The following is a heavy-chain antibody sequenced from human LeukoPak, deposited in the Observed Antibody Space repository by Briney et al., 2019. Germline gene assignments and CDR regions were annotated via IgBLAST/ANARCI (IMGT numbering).Heavy chain of an antibody. CDR3: ARGAGPYYYDRNSYKSV. CDR2: INHSGST. CDR1: GGSFSGYY. J-gene: IGHJ4*02. D-gene: IGHD3-9*01. Sequence: SETLSLTCAVYGGSFSGYYWSWIRQPPGKGLEWIGEINHSGSTNYNPSLKSRVTISVDTSKNQFSLKLSSVTAADTGVYYCARGAGPYYYDRNSYKSVWGQGALVTVSS. V-gene: IGHV4-34*01.